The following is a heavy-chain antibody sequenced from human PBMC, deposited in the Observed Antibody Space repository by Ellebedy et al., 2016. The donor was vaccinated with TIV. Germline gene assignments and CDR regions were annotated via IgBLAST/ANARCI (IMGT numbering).Heavy chain of an antibody. CDR1: GFTLSSCA. D-gene: IGHD3-22*01. Sequence: GGSLRLSCAASGFTLSSCAMSWVRQAPGKGLEWVPSISASGISTDYADSVRGRVTISRDNSRNTLYLQMDSLRADDTAVYYCAKLDSSGYYYGRFDYWGQGTLVTVSS. J-gene: IGHJ4*02. CDR3: AKLDSSGYYYGRFDY. CDR2: ISASGIST. V-gene: IGHV3-23*01.